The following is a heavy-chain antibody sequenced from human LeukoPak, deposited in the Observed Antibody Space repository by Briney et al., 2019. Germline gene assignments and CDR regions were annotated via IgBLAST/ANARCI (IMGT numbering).Heavy chain of an antibody. J-gene: IGHJ5*02. CDR1: GYTFTSYG. Sequence: ASVKVSCKASGYTFTSYGISWVRQAPGQGLEWMGIINPSGGNTNYVQKFQGRVTMTRDTSTSTVYMELSSLRSEDTAVYYCARGLGSSSYYAPWGQGTLVTVSS. D-gene: IGHD3-22*01. CDR3: ARGLGSSSYYAP. CDR2: INPSGGNT. V-gene: IGHV1-46*01.